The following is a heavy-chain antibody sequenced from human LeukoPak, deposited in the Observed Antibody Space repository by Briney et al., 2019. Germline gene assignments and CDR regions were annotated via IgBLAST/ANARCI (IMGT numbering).Heavy chain of an antibody. Sequence: QPGGSLRLSSAASGFTFSSYAMSWVRQAPGKGLEWVSAISGSGGSTYYADSVKGRFTISRDNSKNTLYLQMNSLRAEDTAVYYCAKGYYDYVWGSYRYTPDYWGQGTLVTVSS. CDR2: ISGSGGST. CDR1: GFTFSSYA. V-gene: IGHV3-23*01. CDR3: AKGYYDYVWGSYRYTPDY. D-gene: IGHD3-16*02. J-gene: IGHJ4*02.